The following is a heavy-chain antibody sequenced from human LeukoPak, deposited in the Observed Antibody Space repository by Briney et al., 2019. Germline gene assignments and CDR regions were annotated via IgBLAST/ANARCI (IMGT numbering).Heavy chain of an antibody. J-gene: IGHJ4*02. CDR1: GYSVSSTA. D-gene: IGHD2-2*01. V-gene: IGHV6-1*01. CDR3: ARGGRGYCTSSSCYFDY. CDR2: TYCRSKWYN. Sequence: SQTLSLTCALSGYSVSSTAWNWIRQSPSRGLEWLGRTYCRSKWYNDYAVSVKSRITINPDTSKNQFSLQLNSVTPEDTAVYYCARGGRGYCTSSSCYFDYWGQGTPVTVSS.